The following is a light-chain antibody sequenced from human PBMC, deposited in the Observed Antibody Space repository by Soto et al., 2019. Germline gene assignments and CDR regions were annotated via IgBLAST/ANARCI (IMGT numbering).Light chain of an antibody. CDR2: EVT. V-gene: IGLV2-8*01. J-gene: IGLJ2*01. CDR3: SSYAGSNNVL. CDR1: SSDVGGYNY. Sequence: QSVLTQPPSASGSPGQSVTISCSGTSSDVGGYNYVSWYQQHPDKAPKLMIYEVTKRPSGVPDRFSGSKSGNTASLTVSGLQAEDEADYYCSSYAGSNNVLFGGGTKLTVL.